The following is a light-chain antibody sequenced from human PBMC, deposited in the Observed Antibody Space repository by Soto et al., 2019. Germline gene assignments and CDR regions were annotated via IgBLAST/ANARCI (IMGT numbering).Light chain of an antibody. CDR3: QQSYSTPWIT. J-gene: IGKJ5*01. Sequence: DIQMPQAPSSLSASVGDRVTITCRASQSISSYLNWYQQKPGKAPKLLXYAAFSLQSGVPTRFSGSGAGTDFILTISSLQPEDFANYYCQQSYSTPWITFGQGTRLEIK. CDR1: QSISSY. CDR2: AAF. V-gene: IGKV1-39*01.